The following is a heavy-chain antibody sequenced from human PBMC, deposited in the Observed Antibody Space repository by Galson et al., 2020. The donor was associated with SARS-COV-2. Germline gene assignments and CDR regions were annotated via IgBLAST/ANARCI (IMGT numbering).Heavy chain of an antibody. CDR3: ATRSNWNYVGWFDP. Sequence: GESLKISCKVSGYTLTELSMHWVRQAPGKGLEWMGGFDPEDGETIYAQKFQGRVTMTEDTSTDTAYMELSSLRSEDTAVYYCATRSNWNYVGWFDPWGQGTLVTVSS. CDR1: GYTLTELS. V-gene: IGHV1-24*01. J-gene: IGHJ5*02. CDR2: FDPEDGET. D-gene: IGHD1-7*01.